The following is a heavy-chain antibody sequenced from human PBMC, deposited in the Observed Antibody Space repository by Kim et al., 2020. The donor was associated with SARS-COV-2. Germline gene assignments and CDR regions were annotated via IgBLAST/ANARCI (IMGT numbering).Heavy chain of an antibody. CDR2: INHSGST. CDR1: GGSFSVYY. CDR3: STRDY. V-gene: IGHV4-34*01. J-gene: IGHJ4*02. Sequence: SETLSLTCAVYGGSFSVYYWSWIRQPPGKGLEWIWEINHSGSTNYNPSLKSRVTISVATSKNQFSLKLSSVTAADTAVYYCSTRDYWGQGTLVTVSS.